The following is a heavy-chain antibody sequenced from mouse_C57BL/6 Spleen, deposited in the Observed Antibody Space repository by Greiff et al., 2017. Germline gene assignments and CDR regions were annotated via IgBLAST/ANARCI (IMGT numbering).Heavy chain of an antibody. CDR1: GSPFTDSY. D-gene: IGHD1-1*01. Sequence: VQLQQSGPELVKPGASVTISCKASGSPFTDSYLHWVKQSHGQRLEWIGDINPHNGVTRYNQKFKGKATLTVDKSSSPTYMELRSLTSEYSAGYYCERGTTVLPRDYWGQGTTRTVSS. V-gene: IGHV1-26*01. J-gene: IGHJ2*01. CDR2: INPHNGVT. CDR3: ERGTTVLPRDY.